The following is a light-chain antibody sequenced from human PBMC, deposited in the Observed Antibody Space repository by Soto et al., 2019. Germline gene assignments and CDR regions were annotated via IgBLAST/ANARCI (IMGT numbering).Light chain of an antibody. CDR1: SSDVGGYNY. Sequence: QSALTQPASVSGSPGHSITISCTGTSSDVGGYNYVSWYQQHPGKAPKLMIYEVSNRPSGVSNRFSGSKSGNTASLTISGLQAEDEADYYCSSYTSSSTPLVFGGGTKVTVL. V-gene: IGLV2-14*01. CDR2: EVS. CDR3: SSYTSSSTPLV. J-gene: IGLJ2*01.